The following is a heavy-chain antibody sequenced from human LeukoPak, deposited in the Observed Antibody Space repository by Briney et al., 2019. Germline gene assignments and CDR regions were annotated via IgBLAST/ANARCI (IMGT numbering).Heavy chain of an antibody. J-gene: IGHJ5*02. CDR3: ARAYGSGYDSNWFDP. CDR2: INPNSGGT. V-gene: IGHV1-2*02. Sequence: ASVKVSCKAPGYTFTGYYMHWVRQAPGQGLEWMGWINPNSGGTNYAQKFQGRVTMTRDTSISTAYMELSRLRSDDTAVYYCARAYGSGYDSNWFDPWGQGTLVTVSS. CDR1: GYTFTGYY. D-gene: IGHD5-12*01.